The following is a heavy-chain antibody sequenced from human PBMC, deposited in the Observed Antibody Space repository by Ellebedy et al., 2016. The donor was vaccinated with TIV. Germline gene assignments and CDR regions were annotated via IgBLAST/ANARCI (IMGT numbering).Heavy chain of an antibody. V-gene: IGHV3-30*03. Sequence: LSLTCAASGFTFSSYGMHWVRQAPGKGLEWVAVISYDGSNKYYADSVKGRFTISRDNSKNTLYLQMNSLRAEDTAVYYCARAITIGTWYYYYGMDVWGQGTTVTVSS. CDR3: ARAITIGTWYYYYGMDV. CDR2: ISYDGSNK. CDR1: GFTFSSYG. D-gene: IGHD3-10*01. J-gene: IGHJ6*02.